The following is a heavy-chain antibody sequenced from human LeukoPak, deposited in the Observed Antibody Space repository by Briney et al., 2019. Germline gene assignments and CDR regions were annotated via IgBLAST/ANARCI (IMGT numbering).Heavy chain of an antibody. CDR2: IYPGDSDT. CDR3: ASFGYSSTNDAFDI. D-gene: IGHD6-19*01. Sequence: GESLKISCKGSEDSFTNYWIGWVRQMPGKGLECMGIIYPGDSDTRYSPSFQGQVTISADKSISTAYLQWSSLKASDTAMYYCASFGYSSTNDAFDIWGQGTMVTVSS. CDR1: EDSFTNYW. J-gene: IGHJ3*02. V-gene: IGHV5-51*01.